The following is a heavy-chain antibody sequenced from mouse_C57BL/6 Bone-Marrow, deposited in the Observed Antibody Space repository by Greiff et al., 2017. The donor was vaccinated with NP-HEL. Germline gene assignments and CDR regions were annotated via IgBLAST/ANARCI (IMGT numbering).Heavy chain of an antibody. Sequence: QVTLKESGPGIVQPSQPVRLTCTFSGFSLSTSGIGVTWIRQPSGQGLEWLATIWWDDDNRYNPSLKSMIAGSTNTTNNQAYLNIITVETADTAIYYCAQSSHLRGFAYWGQGTLVTVSA. CDR2: IWWDDDN. J-gene: IGHJ3*01. D-gene: IGHD3-1*01. CDR3: AQSSHLRGFAY. CDR1: GFSLSTSGIG. V-gene: IGHV8-4*01.